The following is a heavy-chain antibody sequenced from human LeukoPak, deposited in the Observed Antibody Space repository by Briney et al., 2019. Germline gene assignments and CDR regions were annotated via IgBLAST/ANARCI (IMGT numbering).Heavy chain of an antibody. D-gene: IGHD6-6*01. CDR3: ASPDGYSSSSFGY. J-gene: IGHJ4*02. CDR1: GGSISSYY. CDR2: IYYSGST. Sequence: SETLSLTCTVSGGSISSYYWSWIRQPPGKGLEWIGYIYYSGSTNYNPSLKSRVTISVDTSKNQFSLKLSSVTAADTAVYYCASPDGYSSSSFGYWGQGTLVTVSS. V-gene: IGHV4-59*12.